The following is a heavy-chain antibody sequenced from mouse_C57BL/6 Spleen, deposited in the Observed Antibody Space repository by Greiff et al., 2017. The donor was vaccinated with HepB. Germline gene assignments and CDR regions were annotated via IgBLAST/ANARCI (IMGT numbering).Heavy chain of an antibody. CDR1: GYTFTSYW. J-gene: IGHJ4*01. Sequence: QVQLQQPGAELVKPGASVKMSCKASGYTFTSYWITWVKQRPGQGLAWIGDLYPGSGSTNYHEKCKSKATLTVDTSSSTAYMQLSSLTSEDSAVYDFARIYYDAYSKDYWGQGTSVTVAS. V-gene: IGHV1-55*01. CDR2: LYPGSGST. D-gene: IGHD2-4*01. CDR3: ARIYYDAYSKDY.